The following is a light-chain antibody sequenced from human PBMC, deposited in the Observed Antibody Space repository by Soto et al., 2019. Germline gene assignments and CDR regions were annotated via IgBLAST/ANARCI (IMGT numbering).Light chain of an antibody. CDR1: QSVSSSY. J-gene: IGKJ2*01. CDR3: QPYGSSPNT. CDR2: GAS. Sequence: EIVLTQSPGTLSLSPGERATLSCRASQSVSSSYLAWYQQKPGQAPRLLIYGASSRATGIPDRFSGSGSGTDFPLPIIRLEPDDFAVCYCQPYGSSPNTFGQGTKLEIK. V-gene: IGKV3-20*01.